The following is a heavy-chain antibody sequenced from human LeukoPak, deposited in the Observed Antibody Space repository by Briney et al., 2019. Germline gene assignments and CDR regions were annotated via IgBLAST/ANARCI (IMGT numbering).Heavy chain of an antibody. D-gene: IGHD3-10*01. Sequence: KPSQTLSLTCTVSGGSINSTDYYWSWVRQPAGKGPEWIGRIYSTGITKYNPSLKNRVIISVDTSKNQFTLKLNSVAAADTAVYYCARDSFAGGYYYYLDVWGKGTTVTVSS. J-gene: IGHJ6*03. V-gene: IGHV4-61*02. CDR3: ARDSFAGGYYYYLDV. CDR2: IYSTGIT. CDR1: GGSINSTDYY.